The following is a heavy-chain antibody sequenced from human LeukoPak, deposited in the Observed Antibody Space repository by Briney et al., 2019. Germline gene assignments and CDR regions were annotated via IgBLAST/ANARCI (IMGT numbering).Heavy chain of an antibody. V-gene: IGHV4-38-2*02. Sequence: TCAVSGYSISSGYYWGWIRPPPGKGLEWIGSIYHSGSTYYNPSLKSRVTISVDTSKNQFSLKLSSVTAADTAVYYCARDRYYFDYWGQGTLVTVSS. J-gene: IGHJ4*02. CDR1: GYSISSGYY. CDR2: IYHSGST. CDR3: ARDRYYFDY.